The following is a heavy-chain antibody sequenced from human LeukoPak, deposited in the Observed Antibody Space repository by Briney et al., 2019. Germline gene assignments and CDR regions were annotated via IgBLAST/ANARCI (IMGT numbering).Heavy chain of an antibody. Sequence: PGGSLRLSCAASGFTVSSNYMSWVRQAPGKGLEWVSVIYSGGSTYYADSVKGRFTISRDNSKNTLYLQMNSLRAEDTAVYYCATEKPAPIDYYYYGMDVGGKGTTVTASS. J-gene: IGHJ6*04. CDR1: GFTVSSNY. CDR2: IYSGGST. CDR3: ATEKPAPIDYYYYGMDV. V-gene: IGHV3-53*01. D-gene: IGHD2-2*01.